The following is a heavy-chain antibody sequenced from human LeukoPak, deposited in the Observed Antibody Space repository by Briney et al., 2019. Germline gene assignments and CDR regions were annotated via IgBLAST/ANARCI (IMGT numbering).Heavy chain of an antibody. V-gene: IGHV1-69*04. CDR1: GGTFSSYA. CDR3: AREGDDSSAYYYGNFDY. J-gene: IGHJ4*02. Sequence: ASVKVSCKASGGTFSSYAISWVRQAPGQGLEWMGRIIPILGIANYAQKFQGRVTITADKSTSTAYMELSSLRSEDTAVYCCAREGDDSSAYYYGNFDYWGQGTLVTVSS. D-gene: IGHD3-22*01. CDR2: IIPILGIA.